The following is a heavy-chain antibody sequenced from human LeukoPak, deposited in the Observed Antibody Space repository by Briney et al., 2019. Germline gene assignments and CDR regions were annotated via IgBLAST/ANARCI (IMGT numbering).Heavy chain of an antibody. J-gene: IGHJ4*02. CDR1: GYTFTGYH. V-gene: IGHV1-2*02. D-gene: IGHD3-9*01. CDR3: ARSPDILTGENFDY. CDR2: INPNSGGT. Sequence: ASVKVSCKASGYTFTGYHIHWVRQAPGQGPEWMAWINPNSGGTNYAQKFYARVTMTRDTSISTAYMELSRLRSDDTAVFYCARSPDILTGENFDYWGQGTLVTVSS.